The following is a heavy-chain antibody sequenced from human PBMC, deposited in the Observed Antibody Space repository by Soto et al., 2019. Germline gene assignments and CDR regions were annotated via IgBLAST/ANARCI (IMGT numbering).Heavy chain of an antibody. Sequence: QVQLVQSGAEVKKPGSSVKVSCKASGGTFSSYAISWVRQAPGQGLEWMGGIIPIFGTANYAQKFQGRVTITADESTRTAYMELSSLRSDDTAVYYCAREEREYSYGSYYFDYWGQGTLVTVSS. CDR2: IIPIFGTA. J-gene: IGHJ4*02. CDR3: AREEREYSYGSYYFDY. V-gene: IGHV1-69*12. CDR1: GGTFSSYA. D-gene: IGHD5-18*01.